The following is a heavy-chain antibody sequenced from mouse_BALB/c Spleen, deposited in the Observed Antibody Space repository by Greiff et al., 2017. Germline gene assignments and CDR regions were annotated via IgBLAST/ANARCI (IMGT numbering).Heavy chain of an antibody. CDR3: ARGGGYGKDFDY. D-gene: IGHD2-10*02. J-gene: IGHJ2*01. CDR2: ISSGGST. V-gene: IGHV5-6-5*01. CDR1: GFTFSSYA. Sequence: EVQLVESGGGLVKPGGSLKLSCAASGFTFSSYAMSWVRQTPEKRLEWVASISSGGSTYYPDSVKGRFTISRDNARNILYLQMSSLRSEDTAMYYCARGGGYGKDFDYWGQGTTLTVSS.